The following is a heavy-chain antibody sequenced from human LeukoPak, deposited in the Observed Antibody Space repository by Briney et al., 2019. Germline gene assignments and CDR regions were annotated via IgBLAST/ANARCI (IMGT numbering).Heavy chain of an antibody. CDR1: GXTFDYYA. J-gene: IGHJ4*02. V-gene: IGHV3-23*01. CDR3: AKGIDILTAYLDY. D-gene: IGHD3-9*01. Sequence: GGSLRLSCAASGXTFDYYAMYWVRQAPGKGLEWVSAISGSGGNTYYADSVEGRFTISRDNSKNTVYLQMNSLRTEDTAVYYCAKGIDILTAYLDYWGQGTLVTVSS. CDR2: ISGSGGNT.